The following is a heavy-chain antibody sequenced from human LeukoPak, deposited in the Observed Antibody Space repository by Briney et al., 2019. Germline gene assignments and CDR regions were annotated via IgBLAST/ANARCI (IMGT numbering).Heavy chain of an antibody. V-gene: IGHV3-21*01. CDR2: ISSFSTYM. Sequence: GGSLRLSCAASGFTFSTYTMNWVRQAPGKGLEWVSSISSFSTYMYYADSVKGRFTISRDNAKNSLYLDMNSLRAGDTTVYYCARERDDYDDPGPLDYWGQGTLVTVSS. J-gene: IGHJ4*02. CDR1: GFTFSTYT. D-gene: IGHD4-17*01. CDR3: ARERDDYDDPGPLDY.